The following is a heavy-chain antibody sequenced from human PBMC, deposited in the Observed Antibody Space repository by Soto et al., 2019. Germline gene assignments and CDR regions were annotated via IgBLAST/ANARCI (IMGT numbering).Heavy chain of an antibody. Sequence: ASEPVSYKASRYSFPHRGIVWVRQAPGHAPEWMGWISPYNGRTNYAQNVKGRVVMTTDIATNTGYLEMRRLRSDDTAIDYCGRCRTDSYAMDVWGQGTTVTVS. CDR2: ISPYNGRT. V-gene: IGHV1-18*01. D-gene: IGHD2-8*02. CDR3: GRCRTDSYAMDV. CDR1: RYSFPHRG. J-gene: IGHJ6*02.